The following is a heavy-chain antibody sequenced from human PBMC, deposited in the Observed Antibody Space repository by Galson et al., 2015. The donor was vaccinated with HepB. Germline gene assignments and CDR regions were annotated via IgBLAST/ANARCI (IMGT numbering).Heavy chain of an antibody. CDR1: GGSFSGYY. D-gene: IGHD3-10*01. CDR3: ARSFGIWFGELLCRWFDP. V-gene: IGHV4-34*01. Sequence: SETLSLTCAVYGGSFSGYYWSWIRQPPGKGLEWIGEIDHSGSTSYNPSLKSRVTISVDTSKNQFSLNLSSVTAADTAVYYCARSFGIWFGELLCRWFDPWGQGALVTVSS. CDR2: IDHSGST. J-gene: IGHJ5*02.